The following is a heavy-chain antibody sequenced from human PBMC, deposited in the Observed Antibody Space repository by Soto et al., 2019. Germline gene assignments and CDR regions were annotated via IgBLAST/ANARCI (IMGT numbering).Heavy chain of an antibody. CDR2: MVSDGSKI. J-gene: IGHJ4*02. Sequence: QVHLVESGGGVVQPGTSLRLSCAASGFTFSTYGMHWVRQAPGKGLEWVALMVSDGSKIYYADSVKGRFTISRDNSKNTLYLQMDSLRAEDTAIYSCAREATTGATRGYWIENWGQGTLFTVSS. V-gene: IGHV3-33*01. CDR1: GFTFSTYG. D-gene: IGHD1-1*01. CDR3: AREATTGATRGYWIEN.